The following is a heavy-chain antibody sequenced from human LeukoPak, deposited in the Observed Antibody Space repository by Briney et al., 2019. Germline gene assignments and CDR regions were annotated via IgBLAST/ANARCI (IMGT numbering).Heavy chain of an antibody. D-gene: IGHD2-15*01. CDR2: VNHSGST. V-gene: IGHV4-34*01. Sequence: SETLSLTCAVYGGIFSGYYWSWIRQPPGKGLEWIGEVNHSGSTNYNPSLKSRVTISVDTSKNQFSLKLSSVTAADTAVYYCARGGGYCSGGSCYDDYWGQGTLVTVSS. CDR3: ARGGGYCSGGSCYDDY. CDR1: GGIFSGYY. J-gene: IGHJ4*02.